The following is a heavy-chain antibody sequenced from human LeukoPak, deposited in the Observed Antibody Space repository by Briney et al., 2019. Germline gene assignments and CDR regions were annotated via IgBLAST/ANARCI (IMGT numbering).Heavy chain of an antibody. Sequence: ASVKVSCKASGYTFTSYDINWVRQATGQGLEWMGWMNPNSGNTGYAQKFQGRVTMTRNTSISTAYMELSSLRSEDTAVYYCAXVXYDYVWGSYRFDYWGQGTLVTVSS. CDR2: MNPNSGNT. J-gene: IGHJ4*02. D-gene: IGHD3-16*02. CDR3: AXVXYDYVWGSYRFDY. V-gene: IGHV1-8*01. CDR1: GYTFTSYD.